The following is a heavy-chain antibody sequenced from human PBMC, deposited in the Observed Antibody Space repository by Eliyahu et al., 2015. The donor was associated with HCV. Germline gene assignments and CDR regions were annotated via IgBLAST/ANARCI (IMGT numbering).Heavy chain of an antibody. CDR1: GFTFSSYT. CDR2: ISSSSSTI. D-gene: IGHD6-19*01. J-gene: IGHJ4*02. CDR3: ARIMTNSNGWYHFDY. Sequence: EVQLVESGGGLVQPGGSLRLSCAASGFTFSSYTMNWVRQAPGKGLEWVSYISSSSSTIYYADSVKGRFTISRDNAKNSLYLQMNSLRDEDTAVYYCARIMTNSNGWYHFDYWGQGTLVTVSP. V-gene: IGHV3-48*02.